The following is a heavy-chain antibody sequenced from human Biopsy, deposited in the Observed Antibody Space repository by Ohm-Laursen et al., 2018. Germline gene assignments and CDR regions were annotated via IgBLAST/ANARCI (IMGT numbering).Heavy chain of an antibody. J-gene: IGHJ3*01. CDR2: IDPFTGVT. CDR1: GATVTSYA. D-gene: IGHD1-26*01. V-gene: IGHV1-69*04. Sequence: SSVKVSCKASGATVTSYAISWVRQAPGQGLEWMGRIDPFTGVTNYAHNFQGRVTITADRSTPTAYVEVSSLRSADPAVFYCATDARWDVCLEGFHVWGQGTKVTVSS. CDR3: ATDARWDVCLEGFHV.